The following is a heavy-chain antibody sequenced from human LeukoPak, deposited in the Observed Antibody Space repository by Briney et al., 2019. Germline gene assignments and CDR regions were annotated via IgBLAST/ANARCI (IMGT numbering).Heavy chain of an antibody. J-gene: IGHJ4*02. Sequence: GASVKVSCKASGGTFSSYAISWVRQAPGQGLEWMGGIIPIFGTANYAQKFQGRVTITADESTSTAYMELSSLRSEDTAVYYCARLRSDYYDSSGYYYYWGQGTLVTVSS. V-gene: IGHV1-69*13. CDR1: GGTFSSYA. D-gene: IGHD3-22*01. CDR3: ARLRSDYYDSSGYYYY. CDR2: IIPIFGTA.